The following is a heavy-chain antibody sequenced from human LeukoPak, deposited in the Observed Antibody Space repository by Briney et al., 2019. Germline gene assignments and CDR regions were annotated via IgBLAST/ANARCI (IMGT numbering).Heavy chain of an antibody. CDR2: ISSSSSYI. CDR1: GFTFSSYS. J-gene: IGHJ4*02. V-gene: IGHV3-21*01. D-gene: IGHD6-6*01. Sequence: GGSLRLFCAASGFTFSSYSMNWVREAPGKGLEWVSSISSSSSYIYYADSVKGRFTISRDNAKNSLYLQMNSLRAEDTAVYYCAGSDSSSCFDYWGQGTLVTVSS. CDR3: AGSDSSSCFDY.